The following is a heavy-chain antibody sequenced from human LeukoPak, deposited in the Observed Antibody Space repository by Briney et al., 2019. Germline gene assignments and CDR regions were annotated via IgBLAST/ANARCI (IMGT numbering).Heavy chain of an antibody. D-gene: IGHD2-21*02. CDR2: INPNSGGT. V-gene: IGHV1-2*02. CDR1: GYTFTSYA. Sequence: ASVKVSCKASGYTFTSYAMHWVRQAPGQRLEWMGWINPNSGGTNFAQKFQGRVTMTRDTSIITAYMELSRLRSDDTAVYYCARDFLALAYCGGDCRRGAFDIWGQGTMVTVSS. J-gene: IGHJ3*02. CDR3: ARDFLALAYCGGDCRRGAFDI.